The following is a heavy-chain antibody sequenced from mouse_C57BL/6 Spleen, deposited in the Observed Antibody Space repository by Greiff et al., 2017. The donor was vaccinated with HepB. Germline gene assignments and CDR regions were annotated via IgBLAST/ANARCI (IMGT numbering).Heavy chain of an antibody. J-gene: IGHJ3*01. CDR1: GYSITSGYY. CDR2: ISYDGSN. D-gene: IGHD2-4*01. V-gene: IGHV3-6*01. Sequence: EVQLQESGPGLVKPSQSLSLTCSVTGYSITSGYYWYWIRQFPGNKLEWMGYISYDGSNNYNPSLKNRISITRDTSKNQFFLKLNSVTTEDTATYYCARYYDYDVAWFAYWGQGTLVTVSA. CDR3: ARYYDYDVAWFAY.